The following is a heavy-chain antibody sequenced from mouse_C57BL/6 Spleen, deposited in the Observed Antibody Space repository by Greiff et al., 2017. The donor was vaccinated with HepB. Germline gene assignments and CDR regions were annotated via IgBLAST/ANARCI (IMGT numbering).Heavy chain of an antibody. CDR2: ISYSGST. CDR1: GYSITSGYD. J-gene: IGHJ3*01. CDR3: ARGGYYGSSYAAWFAY. D-gene: IGHD1-1*01. Sequence: DVKLVESGPGMVKPSQSLSLTCTVTGYSITSGYDWHWIRHFPGNKLEWMGYISYSGSTNYNPSLNSRISITHDTSKNHFFLKLNSVTTEDTATYYCARGGYYGSSYAAWFAYWGQGTLVTVSA. V-gene: IGHV3-1*01.